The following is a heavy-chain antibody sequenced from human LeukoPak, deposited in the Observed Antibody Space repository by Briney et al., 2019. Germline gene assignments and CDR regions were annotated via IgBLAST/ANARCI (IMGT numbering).Heavy chain of an antibody. CDR2: IPNSGRT. CDR1: GASISSRSYY. D-gene: IGHD1-26*01. CDR3: ARSGSYYPFNY. Sequence: SETLSLTCSVSGASISSRSYYWGWIRQPPGKGLEWIGSIPNSGRTYYNMSLKSRVTISVDTSKNQFSLKLSSVTAADTAVYYCARSGSYYPFNYWGQGTLVTVSS. V-gene: IGHV4-39*07. J-gene: IGHJ4*02.